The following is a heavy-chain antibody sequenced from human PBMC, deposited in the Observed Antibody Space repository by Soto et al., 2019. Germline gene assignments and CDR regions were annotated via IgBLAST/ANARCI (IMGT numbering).Heavy chain of an antibody. D-gene: IGHD2-2*01. CDR3: ARDHEGIPAAMRYFDY. V-gene: IGHV4-59*01. Sequence: QVQLQESGPGLVKPSETLSLTCTVSGGSISSFYWSWIRQPPGKGLEWIGYIYYSGSTDYNPSLRSRVTISVDTSKNQFSLKLSSVTAADTAVYYCARDHEGIPAAMRYFDYWGQGTLVTVSS. CDR1: GGSISSFY. CDR2: IYYSGST. J-gene: IGHJ4*02.